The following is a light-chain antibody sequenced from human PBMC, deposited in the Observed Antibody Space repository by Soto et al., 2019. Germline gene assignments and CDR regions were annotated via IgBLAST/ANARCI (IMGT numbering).Light chain of an antibody. J-gene: IGLJ2*01. Sequence: NFMLTQPHSVSESPGKTVTISCTGSSGSIASGYVQWYQQRPGSAPTTLIYEDNQRPAGVPDRFSGSIDSSSNSASLTISGLRPEDEADYYCQSSDGNNMVFGGGTNVTVL. CDR2: EDN. V-gene: IGLV6-57*02. CDR1: SGSIASGY. CDR3: QSSDGNNMV.